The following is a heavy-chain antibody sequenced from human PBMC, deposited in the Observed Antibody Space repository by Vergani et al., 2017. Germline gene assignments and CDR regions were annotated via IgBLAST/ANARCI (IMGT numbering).Heavy chain of an antibody. CDR3: ARLKGNDLPVLGNWFDP. J-gene: IGHJ5*02. V-gene: IGHV4-39*01. CDR1: GGSISSSSYY. CDR2: IYYSGST. D-gene: IGHD1-1*01. Sequence: QLQLQESGPGLVKPSETLSLTCTVSGGSISSSSYYWGWIRQPPGKGLEWIGSIYYSGSTYYNPSLKSRVTISVDTSKNQFSLKLSAVTAADTAVYYCARLKGNDLPVLGNWFDPWGQGTLVTVSS.